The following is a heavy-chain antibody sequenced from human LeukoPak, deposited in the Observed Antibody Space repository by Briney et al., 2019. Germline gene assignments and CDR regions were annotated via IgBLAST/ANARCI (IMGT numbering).Heavy chain of an antibody. CDR2: IYYSGST. D-gene: IGHD3-22*01. CDR3: ARSLYYYDSSGYYSGAFDI. J-gene: IGHJ3*02. Sequence: SETLSLTCTVSGGSISSYYWSWIRQPPGKGLEWIGYIYYSGSTNYNPSLKSRVTISVDTSKNQFSLKLSSVTAADTAVYYCARSLYYYDSSGYYSGAFDIWGQGTMVTVCS. CDR1: GGSISSYY. V-gene: IGHV4-59*01.